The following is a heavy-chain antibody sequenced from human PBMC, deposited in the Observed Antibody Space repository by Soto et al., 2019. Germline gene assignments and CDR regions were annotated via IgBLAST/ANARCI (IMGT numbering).Heavy chain of an antibody. J-gene: IGHJ4*02. CDR1: GGSISSYY. CDR3: ARHKDTSSRYLLPDY. D-gene: IGHD6-13*01. CDR2: IYYSGNT. V-gene: IGHV4-59*04. Sequence: PSETLSLTCTVSGGSISSYYWSWIRQPPGKGMEWIGCIYYSGNTYYNPSLKSRVTTSVDTSKNQFSLKLYSVTAADTALYYCARHKDTSSRYLLPDYWGQGTLVTVSS.